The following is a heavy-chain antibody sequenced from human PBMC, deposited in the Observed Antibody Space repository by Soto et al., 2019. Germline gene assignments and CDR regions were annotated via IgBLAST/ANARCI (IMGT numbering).Heavy chain of an antibody. CDR1: GFTFSSYA. CDR2: ISGSGGST. J-gene: IGHJ4*02. CDR3: AKDFEDEYVWGSYRPRGGFDY. D-gene: IGHD3-16*02. V-gene: IGHV3-23*01. Sequence: PGGSLRLSCAASGFTFSSYAMSWVRHAPGKGLEWVSAISGSGGSTYYADSVKGRFTISRDNSKNTLYLQMNSLRAEDTAVYYCAKDFEDEYVWGSYRPRGGFDYWGQGTLVTVSS.